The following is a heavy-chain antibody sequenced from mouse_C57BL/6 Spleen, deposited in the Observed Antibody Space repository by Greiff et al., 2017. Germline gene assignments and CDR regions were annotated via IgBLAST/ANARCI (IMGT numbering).Heavy chain of an antibody. Sequence: EVKVVESGGGLVQPGGSLSLSCAASGFTFTDYYMSWVRQPPGKALEWLGFIRNKANGYTTEYSASVKGRFTISRDNSQSILYLQMNALRAEDSATYYCARHYYGSSYLDYWGQGTSVTVSS. V-gene: IGHV7-3*01. D-gene: IGHD1-1*01. CDR2: IRNKANGYTT. CDR3: ARHYYGSSYLDY. CDR1: GFTFTDYY. J-gene: IGHJ4*01.